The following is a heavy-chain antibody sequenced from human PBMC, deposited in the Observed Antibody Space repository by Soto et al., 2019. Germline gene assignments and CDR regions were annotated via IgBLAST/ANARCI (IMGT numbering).Heavy chain of an antibody. CDR2: IYWDDDK. CDR3: AHIPNYYQYDWFDP. J-gene: IGHJ5*02. CDR1: GFSLTTRGVG. D-gene: IGHD3-16*01. Sequence: QITLKESGPTLVKPTQTLTLTCTFSGFSLTTRGVGVGWIRQPPGKALECLALIYWDDDKRYRPSLQSRLSITEDPSKNQVVQTMTNVDPVDTATYYCAHIPNYYQYDWFDPWGQGTLVTVSS. V-gene: IGHV2-5*02.